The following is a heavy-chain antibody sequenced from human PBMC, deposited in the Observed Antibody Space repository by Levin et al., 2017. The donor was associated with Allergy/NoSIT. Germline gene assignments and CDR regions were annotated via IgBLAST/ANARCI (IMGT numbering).Heavy chain of an antibody. Sequence: PSETLSLTCTVSGGSISSYYWSWIRQPPGKGLEWIGYIYYSGSTNYNPSLKSRVTISVDTSKNQFSLKLSSVTAADTAVYYCARVLYYGSGSYYTNWFDPWGQGTLVTVSS. CDR1: GGSISSYY. CDR2: IYYSGST. V-gene: IGHV4-59*01. CDR3: ARVLYYGSGSYYTNWFDP. D-gene: IGHD3-10*01. J-gene: IGHJ5*02.